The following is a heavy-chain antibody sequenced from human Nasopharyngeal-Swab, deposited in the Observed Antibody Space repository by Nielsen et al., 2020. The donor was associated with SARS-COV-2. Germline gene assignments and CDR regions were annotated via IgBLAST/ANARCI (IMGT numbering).Heavy chain of an antibody. V-gene: IGHV3-33*01. Sequence: GESLKISCAASGFTFSSYDMHWVRQAPGKGLEWVAVIWYDGSNKYYADSVKGRFTISRDNSKNTLYLQMNSLRAEDTAVYYCARDWYSSSSDHYYYGMDVWGQGTTVTVSS. D-gene: IGHD6-6*01. CDR1: GFTFSSYD. J-gene: IGHJ6*02. CDR2: IWYDGSNK. CDR3: ARDWYSSSSDHYYYGMDV.